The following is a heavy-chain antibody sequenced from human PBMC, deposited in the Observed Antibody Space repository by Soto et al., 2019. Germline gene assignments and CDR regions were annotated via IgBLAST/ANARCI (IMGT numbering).Heavy chain of an antibody. V-gene: IGHV3-30-3*01. CDR2: ISYDGSNK. CDR1: GFTFSSYA. D-gene: IGHD2-15*01. CDR3: ARDGGSGGSCYSVCYDGMDV. J-gene: IGHJ6*01. Sequence: QVQLVESGGGVVQPGRSLRLSCAASGFTFSSYAMHWVRQAPGKGLEWVAVISYDGSNKYYADSVKGRFTISRDNSKNTLYLQMNSLRAEDTAVYYCARDGGSGGSCYSVCYDGMDVW.